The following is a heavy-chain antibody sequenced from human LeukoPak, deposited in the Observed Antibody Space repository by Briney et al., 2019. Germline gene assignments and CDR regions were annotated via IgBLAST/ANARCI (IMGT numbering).Heavy chain of an antibody. J-gene: IGHJ4*02. CDR2: LSSSGGRT. CDR1: GVNLIIYA. V-gene: IGHV3-23*01. D-gene: IGHD6-6*01. CDR3: AKGSALYSSSSSLDY. Sequence: GGSLRLSYAASGVNLIIYAVISLRHAPGKGLDSVSGLSSSGGRTYYADLVNSRFTISRDYSKNMLYLQMNSLRAEATAVYYCAKGSALYSSSSSLDYCRQGTLVTVSS.